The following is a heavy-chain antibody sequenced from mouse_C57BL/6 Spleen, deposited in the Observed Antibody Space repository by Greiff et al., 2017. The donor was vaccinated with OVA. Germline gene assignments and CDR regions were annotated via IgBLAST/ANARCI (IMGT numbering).Heavy chain of an antibody. D-gene: IGHD2-4*01. CDR2: INPNNGGT. CDR1: GYTFTDYY. J-gene: IGHJ3*01. CDR3: ARGGLRRGAWFAY. Sequence: EVQLQQSGPELVKPGASVKISCKASGYTFTDYYMNWVKQSHGKSLEWIGDINPNNGGTSYNQKFKGKATLTVDKSSSTAYMELRSLTSEDSAVYDCARGGLRRGAWFAYWGQGTLVTVSA. V-gene: IGHV1-26*01.